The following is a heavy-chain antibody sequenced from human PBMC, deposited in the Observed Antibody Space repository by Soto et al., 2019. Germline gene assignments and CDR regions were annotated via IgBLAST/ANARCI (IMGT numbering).Heavy chain of an antibody. V-gene: IGHV4-31*03. D-gene: IGHD1-1*01. CDR3: ARGERVQLGYGMDV. Sequence: QVQLQESGPGLVKPSQTLSLTCTVSGGSISSGGYYWSWIRQHPGKGLEWIGYIYYSGSTYYHPSLKRRVTISVDTSKNQFSLKLSAVTAADTAVYYCARGERVQLGYGMDVWGQGTTVTVSS. CDR2: IYYSGST. J-gene: IGHJ6*02. CDR1: GGSISSGGYY.